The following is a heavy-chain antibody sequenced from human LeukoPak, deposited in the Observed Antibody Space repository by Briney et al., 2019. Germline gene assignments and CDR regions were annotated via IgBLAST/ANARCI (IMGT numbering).Heavy chain of an antibody. CDR3: ARACGHELLVIGD. D-gene: IGHD3-10*01. CDR2: INPSGGST. Sequence: EASVKVSCKASGYTFTSYGISWVRQAPGQGLEWMGIINPSGGSTSYAQKFQGRVTMTRDTSTSTVYMELSSLRSEDTAVYYCARACGHELLVIGDWGQGTLVTVSS. V-gene: IGHV1-46*01. J-gene: IGHJ4*02. CDR1: GYTFTSYG.